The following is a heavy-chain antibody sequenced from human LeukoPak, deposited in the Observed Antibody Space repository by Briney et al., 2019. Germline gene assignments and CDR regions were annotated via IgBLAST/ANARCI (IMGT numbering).Heavy chain of an antibody. CDR2: INHSGST. D-gene: IGHD5-18*01. CDR1: GGSFSGYY. CDR3: ARGWAAMVKFDY. J-gene: IGHJ4*02. Sequence: PSETLSLTCAVYGGSFSGYYWSWIRQPPGKGLEWIGEINHSGSTNYNPSLKSRVTISVDTSKNQFSLKLSSVTAADTAVYYCARGWAAMVKFDYWGQGTLVTVSS. V-gene: IGHV4-34*01.